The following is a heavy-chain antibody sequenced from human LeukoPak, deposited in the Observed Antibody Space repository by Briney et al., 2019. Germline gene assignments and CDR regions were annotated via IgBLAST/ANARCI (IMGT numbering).Heavy chain of an antibody. CDR1: GYTFTSYG. D-gene: IGHD2-21*01. Sequence: ASVKVSCKASGYTFTSYGISWVRQAPGQGLEWMGWISAYNGNTNYAQKFQGRVTMTEDTSTDTAYMELSSLRSEDTAVYYCATLARRLYCGGDCYRAFDIWGQGTMVTVSS. V-gene: IGHV1-18*01. CDR2: ISAYNGNT. J-gene: IGHJ3*02. CDR3: ATLARRLYCGGDCYRAFDI.